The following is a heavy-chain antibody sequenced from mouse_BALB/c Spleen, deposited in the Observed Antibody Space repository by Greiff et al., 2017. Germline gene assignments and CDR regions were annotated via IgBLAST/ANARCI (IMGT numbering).Heavy chain of an antibody. CDR3: ASPYYGEGYFDY. D-gene: IGHD1-2*01. CDR1: GFSLTSYG. Sequence: VHLVESGPGLVAPSQSLSITCTVSGFSLTSYGVHWVRQPPGKGLEWLGVIWAGGSTNYNSALMSRLSIRKDNSKSQVFLKMNSLQTDDPAMYYCASPYYGEGYFDYWGQGTTLTVSS. J-gene: IGHJ2*01. CDR2: IWAGGST. V-gene: IGHV2-9*02.